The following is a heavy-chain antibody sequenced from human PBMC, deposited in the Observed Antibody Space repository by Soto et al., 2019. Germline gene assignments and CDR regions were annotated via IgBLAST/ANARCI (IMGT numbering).Heavy chain of an antibody. D-gene: IGHD4-17*01. CDR2: ISSSSSTI. CDR1: GFTFSSYS. J-gene: IGHJ3*02. CDR3: ASLETTPSYGAFDI. V-gene: IGHV3-48*01. Sequence: EVQQVESGGGLVQPGGSLRLSCAASGFTFSSYSRNWVRQAPGKGLEWVSYISSSSSTIYYADSVKGRFTISRDNAKNSLYLQMNSLRAEDTAVYYCASLETTPSYGAFDIWGQRTMVTVSS.